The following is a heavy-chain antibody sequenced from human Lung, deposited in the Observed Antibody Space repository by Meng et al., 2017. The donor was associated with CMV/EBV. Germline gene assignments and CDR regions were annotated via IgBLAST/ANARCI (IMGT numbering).Heavy chain of an antibody. CDR2: IRFDGSNK. CDR3: ARVVVPAAQGGGNWFDP. Sequence: GGSLRLSXVASGFTFSSYGMHWVRQAPGKGLEWVAFIRFDGSNKYYADSVKGRFTISRDNSKNTLYLQSTSLRPEDTSVYYCARVVVPAAQGGGNWFDPWGQGTLVTVSS. V-gene: IGHV3-30*02. D-gene: IGHD2-2*01. CDR1: GFTFSSYG. J-gene: IGHJ5*02.